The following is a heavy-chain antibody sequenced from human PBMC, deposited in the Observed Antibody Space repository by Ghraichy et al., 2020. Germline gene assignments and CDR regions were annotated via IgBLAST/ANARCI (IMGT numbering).Heavy chain of an antibody. CDR2: IYYSGST. D-gene: IGHD5-12*01. Sequence: SETLSLTCTVSGGSISSGGYYWSWIRQHPGKGLEWIGYIYYSGSTYYNPSLKSRVTISVDTSKNQFSLKLSSVTAADTAVYYCAREGVPRGYSGYDFFFIASNWFDPWGQGTLVTVSS. CDR1: GGSISSGGYY. V-gene: IGHV4-31*03. J-gene: IGHJ5*02. CDR3: AREGVPRGYSGYDFFFIASNWFDP.